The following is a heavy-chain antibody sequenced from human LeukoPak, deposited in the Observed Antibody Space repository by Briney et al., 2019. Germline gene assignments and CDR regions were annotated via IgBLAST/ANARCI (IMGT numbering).Heavy chain of an antibody. D-gene: IGHD3-22*01. CDR1: GGSISSGGYY. V-gene: IGHV4-31*03. Sequence: SQTLSLTCTVSGGSISSGGYYWSWIRQHPGKGLEWIGYIYYSGSTYYNPSLKSRVTISVDTSKNQFPLKLSSVTAADTAVYYCARDTMHCYDSSGRGGLDYWGQGTLVTVSS. J-gene: IGHJ4*02. CDR2: IYYSGST. CDR3: ARDTMHCYDSSGRGGLDY.